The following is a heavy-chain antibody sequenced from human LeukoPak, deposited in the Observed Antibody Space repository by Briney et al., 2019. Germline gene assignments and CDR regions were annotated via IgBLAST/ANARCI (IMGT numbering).Heavy chain of an antibody. Sequence: GGSLRLSCAASGFTFDDYGFSWVRQAPGKGLEWVCDLNYNGGGTDYADSVKGRFTVSRDNAKNTLYLQMNSLTADDTALYYCARERIGGGLDYWGQGTLVTVSS. J-gene: IGHJ4*02. D-gene: IGHD2-15*01. CDR3: ARERIGGGLDY. V-gene: IGHV3-20*04. CDR2: LNYNGGGT. CDR1: GFTFDDYG.